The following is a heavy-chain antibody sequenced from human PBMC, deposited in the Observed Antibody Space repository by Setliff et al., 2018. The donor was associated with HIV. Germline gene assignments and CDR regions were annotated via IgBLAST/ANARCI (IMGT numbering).Heavy chain of an antibody. D-gene: IGHD3-3*01. J-gene: IGHJ4*02. Sequence: PSETLSLTCAVYGGSFSGYYWSWIRQPPGKGLEWIGEIYHSGSTKYNPSLKSRVTISVDKSKNQFSLNLTSVTAADTAVYYCARGGAFWSGYYGFDYWGQGTLVTVSS. V-gene: IGHV4-34*01. CDR2: IYHSGST. CDR3: ARGGAFWSGYYGFDY. CDR1: GGSFSGYY.